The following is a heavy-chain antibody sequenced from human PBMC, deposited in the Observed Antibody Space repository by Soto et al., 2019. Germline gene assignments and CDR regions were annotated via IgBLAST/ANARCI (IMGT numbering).Heavy chain of an antibody. V-gene: IGHV3-15*01. J-gene: IGHJ4*02. CDR2: IKSRTDGGTT. CDR3: TTGFPGRDC. Sequence: EEQLVESGGGLVKPGGSLRLSCAASGFTFADALMTWVRQAPGKGLDWVGRIKSRTDGGTTDYAAPVKGRFTIPRDDSENTLYLQMSSLKTEDTGVYYCTTGFPGRDCWGQGTLVTVSS. D-gene: IGHD3-10*01. CDR1: GFTFADAL.